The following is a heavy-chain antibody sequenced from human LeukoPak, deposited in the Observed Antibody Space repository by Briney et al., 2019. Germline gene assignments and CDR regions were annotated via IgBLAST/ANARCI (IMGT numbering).Heavy chain of an antibody. Sequence: SETLSLTCTVSGGSISPYFWSWIRQPPGKGLEWIGYISYSGSTNYNPSPKSRVTISVDTSKNQFSLQLSSVTAADTAVYYCARDDYRGVTNFDPWGQGTLVTVSS. D-gene: IGHD3-10*01. V-gene: IGHV4-59*01. J-gene: IGHJ5*02. CDR3: ARDDYRGVTNFDP. CDR1: GGSISPYF. CDR2: ISYSGST.